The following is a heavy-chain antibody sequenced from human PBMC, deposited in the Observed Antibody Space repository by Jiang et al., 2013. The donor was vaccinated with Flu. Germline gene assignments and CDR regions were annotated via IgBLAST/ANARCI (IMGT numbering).Heavy chain of an antibody. D-gene: IGHD3-3*01. J-gene: IGHJ5*02. CDR3: ARGGPIYYDFWSGHRGVWFDP. Sequence: GPGLVKPSQTLSLTCTVSGGSISSGGYYWSWIRQHPGKGLEWIGYIYYSGSTYYNPSLKSRVTISVDTSKNQFSLKLSSVTAADTAVYYCARGGPIYYDFWSGHRGVWFDPWGQGTLVTVSS. CDR2: IYYSGST. CDR1: GGSISSGGYY. V-gene: IGHV4-31*03.